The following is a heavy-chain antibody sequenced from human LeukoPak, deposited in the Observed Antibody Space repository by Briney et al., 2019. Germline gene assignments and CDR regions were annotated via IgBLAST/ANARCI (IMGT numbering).Heavy chain of an antibody. CDR2: ISGGGGST. CDR3: AKDKGYSSGWYKDY. D-gene: IGHD6-19*01. Sequence: PGGSLRLSCAASGFTFSIYAMSWVRQAPGQGLEWVSAISGGGGSTYYADSVKGRFTISRDNSKNTLYLQMNSLRAEDTAVYYCAKDKGYSSGWYKDYWGQGTLVTVSS. J-gene: IGHJ4*02. CDR1: GFTFSIYA. V-gene: IGHV3-23*01.